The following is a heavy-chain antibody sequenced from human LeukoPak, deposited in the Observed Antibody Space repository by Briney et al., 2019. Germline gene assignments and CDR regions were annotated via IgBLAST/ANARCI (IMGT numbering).Heavy chain of an antibody. CDR2: ISNDGRST. V-gene: IGHV3-74*01. J-gene: IGHJ4*02. Sequence: GGSLRLSCAASGFSFNSYWMHWVRQAPGSGLVWVSRISNDGRSTSFADSVKGRFTISRDNAKNTLYLQMNSLSAEDTAVYYCTRGREGNYGLFDSWGQGTLVTVS. D-gene: IGHD3-10*01. CDR1: GFSFNSYW. CDR3: TRGREGNYGLFDS.